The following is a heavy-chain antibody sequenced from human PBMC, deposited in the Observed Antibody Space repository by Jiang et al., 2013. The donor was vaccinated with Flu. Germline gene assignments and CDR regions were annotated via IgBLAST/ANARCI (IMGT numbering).Heavy chain of an antibody. CDR2: IYYSGST. CDR1: GGSISSSSYY. D-gene: IGHD6-6*01. CDR3: ARRLYSSSYFDY. Sequence: GSGLVKPSETLSLTCTVSGGSISSSSYYWGWIRQPPGKGLEWIGSIYYSGSTYYNPSLKSRVTISVDTSKNQFSLKLSSVTAADTAVYYCARRLYSSSYFDYWGQGTLVTVSS. V-gene: IGHV4-39*01. J-gene: IGHJ4*02.